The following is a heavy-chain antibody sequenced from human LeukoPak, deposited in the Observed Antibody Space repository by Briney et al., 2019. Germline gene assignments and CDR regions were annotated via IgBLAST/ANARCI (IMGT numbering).Heavy chain of an antibody. CDR2: INWNGGST. V-gene: IGHV3-20*04. D-gene: IGHD1-26*01. CDR1: GFTFDDYG. J-gene: IGHJ2*01. CDR3: ASSYSGSYYFVVHFDL. Sequence: GGSLRLSCAASGFTFDDYGMSWVRQAPGKGLEWVSGINWNGGSTGYADSVKGRFTISRDNAKNSLYLQMNSLRAEDTAVYYCASSYSGSYYFVVHFDLWGRGTLVTVSS.